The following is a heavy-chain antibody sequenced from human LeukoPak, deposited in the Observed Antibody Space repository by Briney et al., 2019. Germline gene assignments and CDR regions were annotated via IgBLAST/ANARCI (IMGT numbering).Heavy chain of an antibody. D-gene: IGHD3-22*01. CDR2: INPNSGGT. CDR3: ARDPSNTYYYDP. J-gene: IGHJ4*02. V-gene: IGHV1-2*02. Sequence: ASVKVSCKASGYTFTGYYMHWVRQAPGQGLEWMGWINPNSGGTNYAQKFQGRVTMTRDTSISTAYMELNRLTSDDTAVYYCARDPSNTYYYDPWGQGTLVTVSS. CDR1: GYTFTGYY.